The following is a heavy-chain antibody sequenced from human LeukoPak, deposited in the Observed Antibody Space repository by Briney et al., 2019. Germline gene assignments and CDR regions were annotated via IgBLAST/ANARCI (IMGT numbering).Heavy chain of an antibody. CDR2: ILTSGTT. CDR1: NGSISSDH. D-gene: IGHD3-10*01. CDR3: ARLRVSGTYLYYFDY. Sequence: SETLSLTCTASNGSISSDHWSWVRQPPGKGLEWIGYILTSGTTNYNPSLKSRLTISVDTSKNQFTLKLSSVTAADTAVYYCARLRVSGTYLYYFDYWGQGTLATVFS. J-gene: IGHJ4*02. V-gene: IGHV4-4*09.